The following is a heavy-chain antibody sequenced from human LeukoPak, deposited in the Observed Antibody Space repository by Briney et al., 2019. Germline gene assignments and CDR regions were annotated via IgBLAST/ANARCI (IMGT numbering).Heavy chain of an antibody. J-gene: IGHJ6*03. Sequence: ASVTVSCKASDYTFPSYGISWVRQAPGQGLEWMGWISTNTGNPTYAQGFTGRFVFSLDTSVSTAYLQISSLKAEDTAVYYCARTSSGWSSWGEYYYYYMDVWGKGTTVTVSS. CDR3: ARTSSGWSSWGEYYYYYMDV. CDR2: ISTNTGNP. CDR1: DYTFPSYG. V-gene: IGHV7-4-1*02. D-gene: IGHD6-19*01.